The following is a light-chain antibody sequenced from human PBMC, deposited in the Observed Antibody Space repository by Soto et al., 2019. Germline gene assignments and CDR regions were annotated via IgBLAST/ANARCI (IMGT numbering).Light chain of an antibody. CDR3: ATWDDSLRGPV. CDR2: TNN. V-gene: IGLV1-47*02. CDR1: SSNIGSNY. J-gene: IGLJ2*01. Sequence: QSVLTQPPSASGTPGQRVTISCSGSSSNIGSNYVYWYQQLPGTAPKLLIYTNNRRPSGVPDRFSGSKSGTSASLAISGLRSEDEADYYCATWDDSLRGPVFGGGTKVTVL.